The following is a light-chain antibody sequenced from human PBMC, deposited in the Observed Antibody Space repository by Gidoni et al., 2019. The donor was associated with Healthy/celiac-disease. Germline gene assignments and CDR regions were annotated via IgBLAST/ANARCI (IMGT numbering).Light chain of an antibody. Sequence: EIVFTQFPGTLSVSPGERATLFCRATQTVSANFLVWYQQKPGQPPTLLIYDASRRATGVQERLSGSGSGTDFSLNINRLKIEDYALYYCQQYGAPPLTFGGGTRVEI. CDR3: QQYGAPPLT. CDR2: DAS. CDR1: QTVSANF. J-gene: IGKJ4*01. V-gene: IGKV3-20*01.